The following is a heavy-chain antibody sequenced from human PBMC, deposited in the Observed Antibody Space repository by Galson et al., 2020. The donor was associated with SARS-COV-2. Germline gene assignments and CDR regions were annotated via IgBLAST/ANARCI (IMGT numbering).Heavy chain of an antibody. CDR1: GYSFPNYW. CDR3: ARPGYYDSSGYYYVDAFDV. CDR2: IYPGDSDT. J-gene: IGHJ3*01. V-gene: IGHV5-51*01. D-gene: IGHD3-22*01. Sequence: GESPKTPCKGPGYSFPNYWIALVRQMPGKGLEWMGIIYPGDSDTIYSPSFQGPVTISADKSISTAYLQWSSLKASDTAMYYCARPGYYDSSGYYYVDAFDVWGQGTMVTVAS.